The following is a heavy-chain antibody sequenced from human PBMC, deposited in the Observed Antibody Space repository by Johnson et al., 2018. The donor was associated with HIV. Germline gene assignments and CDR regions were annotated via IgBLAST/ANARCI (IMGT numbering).Heavy chain of an antibody. Sequence: QVQLVESGGGLVKPGGSLRLSCAASRFIFSDYYMSWIRQAPGKGLEWVSYISSSGSSIYYADSVKGRFTISRDNAKNSLYLQMNSLRAGDTAVYYCARGERFGGTQEAFDIWGQGTMVTVSS. D-gene: IGHD1-26*01. J-gene: IGHJ3*02. CDR1: RFIFSDYY. CDR2: ISSSGSSI. V-gene: IGHV3-11*04. CDR3: ARGERFGGTQEAFDI.